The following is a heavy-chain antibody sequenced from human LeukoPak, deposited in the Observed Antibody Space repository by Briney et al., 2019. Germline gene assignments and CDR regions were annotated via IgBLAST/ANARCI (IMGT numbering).Heavy chain of an antibody. CDR2: ISAYNGNT. CDR3: ARTIRGYSYGSPVDY. V-gene: IGHV1-18*04. D-gene: IGHD5-18*01. Sequence: ASVKVSCKASGYTFNSYGISWVRQAPGQGLEWMGWISAYNGNTNYAQKLQGRVTMTTDTSTSTAYMELRSLRSDDTAVYYCARTIRGYSYGSPVDYWGQGTPVTVSP. J-gene: IGHJ4*02. CDR1: GYTFNSYG.